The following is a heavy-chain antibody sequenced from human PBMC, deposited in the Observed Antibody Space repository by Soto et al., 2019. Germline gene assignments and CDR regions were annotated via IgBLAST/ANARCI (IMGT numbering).Heavy chain of an antibody. CDR2: ISTYNENM. CDR3: AYVGGYSTGDYSFDV. V-gene: IGHV1-18*04. D-gene: IGHD5-18*01. Sequence: ASVKVSCKVSGSTLTSNGIGWVRQAPGQGLEWMGWISTYNENMDSAPQLQGRLTMTTDTSTTTAYMELTNLKSDDTALYYCAYVGGYSTGDYSFDVWGQGTPVTGSS. J-gene: IGHJ4*02. CDR1: GSTLTSNG.